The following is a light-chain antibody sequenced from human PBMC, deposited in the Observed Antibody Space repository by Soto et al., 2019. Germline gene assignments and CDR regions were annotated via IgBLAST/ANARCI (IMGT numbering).Light chain of an antibody. J-gene: IGKJ4*01. V-gene: IGKV4-1*01. CDR3: KQYYTTPLT. CDR2: WAS. CDR1: QSVLYSSNNNNY. Sequence: DIVMTQSPDSLAVSLGERATINCKSSQSVLYSSNNNNYLAWYQQTPGQPPKLLIYWASTRVSGVPERFSGSGSGTDFPLTINSLQAEDVAVYYCKQYYTTPLTFGGGTKVEI.